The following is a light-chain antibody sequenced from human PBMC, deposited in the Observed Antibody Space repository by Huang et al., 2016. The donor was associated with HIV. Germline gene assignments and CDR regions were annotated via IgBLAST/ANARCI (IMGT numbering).Light chain of an antibody. Sequence: DIQMTQSPSTLSASVGDRVTITCRASQSLRSWLAWYKQQLGKAPKLLMYKASNLDSGVPSRFSGSGSGTEFTLTVSSLQPDDFATYYCQQYNVFPLTFGGGTVVE. J-gene: IGKJ4*01. CDR2: KAS. V-gene: IGKV1-5*03. CDR1: QSLRSW. CDR3: QQYNVFPLT.